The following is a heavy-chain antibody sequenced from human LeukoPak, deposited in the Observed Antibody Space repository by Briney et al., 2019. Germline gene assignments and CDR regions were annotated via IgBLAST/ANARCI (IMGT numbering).Heavy chain of an antibody. D-gene: IGHD3-9*01. CDR3: AGEEDILTGYYLV. CDR1: GFTLSSDW. V-gene: IGHV3-74*01. CDR2: INSDGSST. J-gene: IGHJ4*02. Sequence: GGSLRLSCAASGFTLSSDWMHWVRQAPGKGLVWVSRINSDGSSTSYADSVKGRLTISRDNAKNTLYLQMNSLRAEDTAVYYCAGEEDILTGYYLVWGQGTLVTVSS.